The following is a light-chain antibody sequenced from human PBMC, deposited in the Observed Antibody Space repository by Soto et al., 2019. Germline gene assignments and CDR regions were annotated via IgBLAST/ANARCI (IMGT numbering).Light chain of an antibody. V-gene: IGKV3-11*01. J-gene: IGKJ1*01. CDR3: QHRYNWPST. Sequence: EIVLTQSPATLSLSPGERATLSCRASQSVSIYLAWYQQRPGQVPRLLIYDSSNRATGIPARFSGSGSGTDFTITSGSLEPEDVADSFCQHRYNWPSTFGQGTRVEIK. CDR1: QSVSIY. CDR2: DSS.